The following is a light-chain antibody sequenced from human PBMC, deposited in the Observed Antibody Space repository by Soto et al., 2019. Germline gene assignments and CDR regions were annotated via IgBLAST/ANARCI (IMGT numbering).Light chain of an antibody. CDR1: RSDIGSNF. J-gene: IGLJ1*01. V-gene: IGLV1-44*01. CDR3: AAWDDSLTGPV. CDR2: NSN. Sequence: QSVLSQPPSASGTPGQTVIISCSGSRSDIGSNFVNWYQHLPGTAPKLLIYNSNQGPSGVPDRFSGSKSGTSASLAISGLQSEDEADYYCAAWDDSLTGPVFGTGTKVTVL.